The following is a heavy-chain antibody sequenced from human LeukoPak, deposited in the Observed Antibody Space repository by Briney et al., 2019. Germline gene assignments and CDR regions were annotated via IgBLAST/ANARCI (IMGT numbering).Heavy chain of an antibody. Sequence: GESLKISCKGSGYSFTSYWIGWVRQVPRKGLEWMGIIYPGDSDTRYSPSFQGQVTISADKSISTAYLKWSSLKASDTAMYYCARWGEYYDILTGYYNGAFDIWGQGTMVTVSS. D-gene: IGHD3-9*01. V-gene: IGHV5-51*01. CDR1: GYSFTSYW. J-gene: IGHJ3*02. CDR2: IYPGDSDT. CDR3: ARWGEYYDILTGYYNGAFDI.